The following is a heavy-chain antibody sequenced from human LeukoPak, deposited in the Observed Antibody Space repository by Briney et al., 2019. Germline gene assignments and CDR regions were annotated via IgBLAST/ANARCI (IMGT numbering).Heavy chain of an antibody. CDR3: AKGPGCSSTSCYLGPLAD. CDR2: ISGSGGST. Sequence: GGSLRLSCAASGFTFSSYAMSWVRQAPGKGLEWVSSISGSGGSTYYADSVKGRFTISGDNSKNTLYLQMNSLRAEDTAVYYCAKGPGCSSTSCYLGPLADWGQGTLVTVSS. J-gene: IGHJ4*02. V-gene: IGHV3-23*01. D-gene: IGHD2-2*01. CDR1: GFTFSSYA.